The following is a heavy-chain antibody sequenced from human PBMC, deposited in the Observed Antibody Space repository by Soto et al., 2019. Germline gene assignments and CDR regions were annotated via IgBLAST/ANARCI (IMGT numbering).Heavy chain of an antibody. J-gene: IGHJ4*02. CDR1: GGSFSAYY. Sequence: QVQVQQWGAGLLKPSETLSLTCAVYGGSFSAYYWTWIRQPPGKGLEWIGEINHSGITNFNPSLKSRLTISVDTPKNHFSLKLSSVTAADTAIYYCATVIAVPVTGFDYWGQGTLVTVSS. CDR3: ATVIAVPVTGFDY. V-gene: IGHV4-34*01. CDR2: INHSGIT. D-gene: IGHD6-19*01.